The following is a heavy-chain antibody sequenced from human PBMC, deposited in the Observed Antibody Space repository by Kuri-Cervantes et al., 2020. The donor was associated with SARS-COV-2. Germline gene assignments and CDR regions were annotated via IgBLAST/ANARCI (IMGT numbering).Heavy chain of an antibody. V-gene: IGHV3-30*02. CDR2: IRYDGSNK. J-gene: IGHJ4*02. CDR3: AAGLAPEQLALDY. CDR1: GFTFSSYG. Sequence: LSLTCAASGFTFSSYGMHWVRQAPGKGLEWVAFIRYDGSNKYYADSVKGRFTISRDNSKNTLYLQMNSLRAEDTAVYYCAAGLAPEQLALDYWGQGTLVTVSS. D-gene: IGHD6-6*01.